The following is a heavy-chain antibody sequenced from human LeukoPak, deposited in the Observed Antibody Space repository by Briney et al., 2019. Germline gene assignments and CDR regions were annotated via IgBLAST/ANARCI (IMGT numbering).Heavy chain of an antibody. CDR2: ISSSGSTI. CDR3: ARDGYFYDSAGSYYVADY. D-gene: IGHD3-22*01. Sequence: HSGGSLRLSCAASGFAFGSYTMNWVRQAPGKGLECLSYISSSGSTIYYADSVKGRFTVSRDNARKSMYLQMTSLRDEDTAVYYCARDGYFYDSAGSYYVADYWGQGTLVTVSS. CDR1: GFAFGSYT. V-gene: IGHV3-48*02. J-gene: IGHJ4*02.